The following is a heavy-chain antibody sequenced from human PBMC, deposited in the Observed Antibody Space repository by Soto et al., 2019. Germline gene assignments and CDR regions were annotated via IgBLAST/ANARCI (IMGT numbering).Heavy chain of an antibody. J-gene: IGHJ4*02. V-gene: IGHV1-18*01. Sequence: QVQLVQSGGEVKKPGASVKVSCKASGYTFTSYGISWVRQAPGQGLEWMGWISNYNGNTNYVEKFQGRVTLTTDTSTSTAYMELTSLRSDDTAVYYCARDSDYVWGTYLPFDYWGQGTLVTVSS. CDR1: GYTFTSYG. CDR3: ARDSDYVWGTYLPFDY. CDR2: ISNYNGNT. D-gene: IGHD3-16*02.